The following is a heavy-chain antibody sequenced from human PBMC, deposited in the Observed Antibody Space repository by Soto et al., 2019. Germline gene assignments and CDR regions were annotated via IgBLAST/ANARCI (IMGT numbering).Heavy chain of an antibody. D-gene: IGHD6-6*01. CDR1: GYSFTSYW. J-gene: IGHJ6*02. CDR2: IDPSDSYT. V-gene: IGHV5-10-1*01. CDR3: ARPGEQLAFYYGMDV. Sequence: PGESLKISGQGSGYSFTSYWISWVRQMPGKGLEWMGRIDPSDSYTNYSPSFQGHVTISADKSISTAYLQWSSLKASDTAMYYCARPGEQLAFYYGMDVWGQGTTVTVSS.